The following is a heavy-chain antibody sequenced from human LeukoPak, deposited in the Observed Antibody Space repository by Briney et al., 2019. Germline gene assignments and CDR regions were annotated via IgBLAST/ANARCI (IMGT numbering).Heavy chain of an antibody. CDR3: AKDLSTVTTGRGYFDY. J-gene: IGHJ4*02. CDR2: ISYSGGTT. CDR1: GFTFSSYA. D-gene: IGHD4-17*01. V-gene: IGHV3-23*01. Sequence: PGGSLRLSCAASGFTFSSYAMSWVRQAPGKGLEWVSAISYSGGTTYYADSVEGRFTISRDNSKNTVYLQMNSLRAGDTAVYYCAKDLSTVTTGRGYFDYWGQGTPVTVSS.